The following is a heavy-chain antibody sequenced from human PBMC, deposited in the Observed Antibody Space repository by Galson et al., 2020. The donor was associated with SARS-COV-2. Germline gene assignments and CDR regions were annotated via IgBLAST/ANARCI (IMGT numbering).Heavy chain of an antibody. V-gene: IGHV3-7*01. CDR2: IKQYGSER. CDR3: ARGSRFYDFWSGRAEYFQH. Sequence: GESLKISCAVSGFTFNAYSMSWVRQAPGQGLEWVANIKQYGSERYYVESVKGRFTISRDNAQNSLYLQMDSLRDDDTAVYFCARGSRFYDFWSGRAEYFQHWGLGTLVTVSS. CDR1: GFTFNAYS. D-gene: IGHD3-3*01. J-gene: IGHJ1*01.